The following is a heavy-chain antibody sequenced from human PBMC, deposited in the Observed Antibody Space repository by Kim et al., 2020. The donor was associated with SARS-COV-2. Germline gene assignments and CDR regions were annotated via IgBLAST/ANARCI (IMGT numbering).Heavy chain of an antibody. J-gene: IGHJ6*03. D-gene: IGHD3-10*01. Sequence: GGSLRLSCVVSDFTFSDYSMSWIRQAPGKGLEWVSFISLDSKRSYYGESVKGRFTISRDDAKNSLFLDMISLRAEDTAVYYCVRVATIIRDRGLIITPPGGFAAYMDVWGKGTTVTVSS. CDR2: ISLDSKRS. CDR3: VRVATIIRDRGLIITPPGGFAAYMDV. V-gene: IGHV3-11*01. CDR1: DFTFSDYS.